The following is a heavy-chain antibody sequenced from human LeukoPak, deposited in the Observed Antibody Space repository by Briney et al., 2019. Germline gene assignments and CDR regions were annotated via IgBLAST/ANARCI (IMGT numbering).Heavy chain of an antibody. Sequence: PGGSLRLSCAASGFIFSNYAMTWARLTPGKGLEWVSAISGSGGTTHYADPVKGRLTISRDSSTNTLYLQLSSLRAEDTAIYYCARGGSVFAYFFDYWGQGTLVTVSS. CDR3: ARGGSVFAYFFDY. J-gene: IGHJ4*02. CDR1: GFIFSNYA. V-gene: IGHV3-23*01. CDR2: ISGSGGTT. D-gene: IGHD3-10*01.